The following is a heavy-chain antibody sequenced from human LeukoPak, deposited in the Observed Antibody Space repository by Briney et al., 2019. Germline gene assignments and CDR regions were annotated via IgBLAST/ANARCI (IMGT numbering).Heavy chain of an antibody. D-gene: IGHD4-23*01. CDR1: GGSISSGNW. Sequence: SGTLSLTCSVSGGSISSGNWWSWVRQPPGKGLEWIGEVHHIGSTNYNPSFKSRLTISVDKSKNQFFLNLSSVTAADTAVYYCARGGTSVVTLSYWGQGTLVTVFS. V-gene: IGHV4-4*02. J-gene: IGHJ4*02. CDR2: VHHIGST. CDR3: ARGGTSVVTLSY.